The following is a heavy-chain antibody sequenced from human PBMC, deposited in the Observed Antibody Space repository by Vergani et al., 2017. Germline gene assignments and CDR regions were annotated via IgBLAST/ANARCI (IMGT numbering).Heavy chain of an antibody. CDR3: ARHRGSGGFFPSSYFYGMDV. D-gene: IGHD3-10*01. Sequence: QVQLQESGPGLVKPSETLTLTCDVSDSSIMTNPYWGWFRQSPGKGLEWIVCIHHSGDTHYNSSLNSRVSISIVSRSKFSLSLTSVTAADTAIYYCARHRGSGGFFPSSYFYGMDVWGHGTTVTVSS. J-gene: IGHJ6*02. V-gene: IGHV4-38-2*01. CDR2: IHHSGDT. CDR1: DSSIMTNPY.